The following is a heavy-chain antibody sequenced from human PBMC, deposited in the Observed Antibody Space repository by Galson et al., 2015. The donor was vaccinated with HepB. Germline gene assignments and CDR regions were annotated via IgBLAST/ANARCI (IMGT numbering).Heavy chain of an antibody. J-gene: IGHJ4*02. CDR1: GGTFSSYA. D-gene: IGHD6-13*01. V-gene: IGHV1-69*04. CDR3: ARTSSSWYCRD. Sequence: SVKVSCKASGGTFSSYAISWVRQAPGQGLEWMGRIIPILGIANYAQKFQGRVTITADKSTSTAYMELSSLRSEDTAVYYCARTSSSWYCRDWGQGTLVTVSS. CDR2: IIPILGIA.